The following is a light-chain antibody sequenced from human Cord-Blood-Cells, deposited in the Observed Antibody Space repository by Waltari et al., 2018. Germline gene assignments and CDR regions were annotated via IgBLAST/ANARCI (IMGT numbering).Light chain of an antibody. Sequence: QSALTQPASVSGSPGQSITISCTGTSSDVGRYNLLSWYQQHPGKAPKLMSYEGSKRPSGVSNRFSGSKSGNTASLTISGLQAEDEADYYCCSYAGSSTLVFGGGTKLTVL. CDR1: SSDVGRYNL. J-gene: IGLJ2*01. V-gene: IGLV2-23*01. CDR3: CSYAGSSTLV. CDR2: EGS.